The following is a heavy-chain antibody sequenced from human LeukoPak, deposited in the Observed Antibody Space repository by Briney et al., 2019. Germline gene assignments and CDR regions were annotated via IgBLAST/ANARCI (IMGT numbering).Heavy chain of an antibody. CDR3: ARGRGYFDWLLQFDY. J-gene: IGHJ4*02. V-gene: IGHV4-61*02. Sequence: SETLSLTCTVSGGSISSGSYYWSWIRQPAGKGLEWIGRIYTSGSTNYNPSLKSRVTISVDTSKNQFSLKLSSVTAADTAVYYCARGRGYFDWLLQFDYWGQGTLVTVSS. D-gene: IGHD3-9*01. CDR1: GGSISSGSYY. CDR2: IYTSGST.